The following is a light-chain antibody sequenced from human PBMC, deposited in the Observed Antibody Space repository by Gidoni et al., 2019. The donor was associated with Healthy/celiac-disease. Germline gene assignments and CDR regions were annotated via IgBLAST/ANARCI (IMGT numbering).Light chain of an antibody. V-gene: IGKV1-5*03. J-gene: IGKJ1*01. Sequence: DIQMTQSPSTLSASVGDRVTITCRASQSISSWLAWYQQKPGKAPKLLIYKASSLEIGVPSRFSGSGSVTEFTLTISSLQPDDFATYYCQQYNNYGTFGQGTKVEI. CDR1: QSISSW. CDR3: QQYNNYGT. CDR2: KAS.